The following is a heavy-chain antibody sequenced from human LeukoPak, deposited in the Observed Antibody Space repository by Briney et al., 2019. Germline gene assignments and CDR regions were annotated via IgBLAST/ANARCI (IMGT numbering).Heavy chain of an antibody. J-gene: IGHJ5*02. CDR3: ARGSALGIAARRYSAYNWFDP. CDR1: GGSFSGYY. D-gene: IGHD6-6*01. Sequence: SETLSLTCAVYGGSFSGYYWSWIRQPPGKGLEWIGEINHSGSTNYNPSLKSRVTISVDTSKNQFSLKLSSVTAADTAVYYCARGSALGIAARRYSAYNWFDPWGQGTLVTVSS. CDR2: INHSGST. V-gene: IGHV4-34*01.